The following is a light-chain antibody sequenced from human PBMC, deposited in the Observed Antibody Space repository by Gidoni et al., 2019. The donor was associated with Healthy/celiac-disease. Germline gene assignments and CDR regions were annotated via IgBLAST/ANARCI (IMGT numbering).Light chain of an antibody. CDR1: AFPKQY. Sequence: YELTQPPSVAVSPDQTASINCSGDAFPKQYAYWYQQKPGQAPVLVIVKDSEKHSGIPERFSCSSSGTTVTLTISGVQAEDEADYYCQSAVSSGVVFGGGTKLTVL. V-gene: IGLV3-25*03. J-gene: IGLJ2*01. CDR2: KDS. CDR3: QSAVSSGVV.